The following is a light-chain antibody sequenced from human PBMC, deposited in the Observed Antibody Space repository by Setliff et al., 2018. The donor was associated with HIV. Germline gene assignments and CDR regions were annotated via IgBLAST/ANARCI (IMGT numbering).Light chain of an antibody. CDR2: DVS. Sequence: QSALTQPASVSGSPGQTISISCTGTHNDVGSYAYVSWYQQHPGKAPKLIIFDVSKGPSGVSNRFSGSKSGNTASLTISGLQAADEADYYCSSYTTTKTYVFGSGTKVTVL. J-gene: IGLJ1*01. CDR1: HNDVGSYAY. CDR3: SSYTTTKTYV. V-gene: IGLV2-14*03.